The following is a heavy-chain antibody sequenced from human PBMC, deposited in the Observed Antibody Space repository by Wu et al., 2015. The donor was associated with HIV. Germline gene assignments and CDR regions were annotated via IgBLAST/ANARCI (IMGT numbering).Heavy chain of an antibody. CDR3: ARAEYCGRNCYSVSDY. CDR2: IIFMFGAA. Sequence: QVQLVQSGAEVKRPGSSVKVSCKTSGDTLNNFAVNWVRQAPGQGLEWMGVIIFMFGAAHYAQKYEGRVTISTDDYTTIAYMELSSLKSQDTAIYYCARAEYCGRNCYSVSDYWGQGTLVTVS. V-gene: IGHV1-69*05. CDR1: GDTLNNFA. D-gene: IGHD2-21*01. J-gene: IGHJ4*02.